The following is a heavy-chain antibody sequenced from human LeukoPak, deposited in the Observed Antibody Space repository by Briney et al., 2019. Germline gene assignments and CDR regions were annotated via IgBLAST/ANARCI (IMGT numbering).Heavy chain of an antibody. V-gene: IGHV3-48*01. Sequence: GGTLRLSCAASGFTFSAHGMNWVRQAPGKGLEWVSYISSSSSTIYYADSVKGRFTISRDNAKNSLYLQMNSLRAEDTAVYYCAYPSVLSGYEAPPRGVYYYMDVWGKGTTVTVSS. CDR2: ISSSSSTI. D-gene: IGHD5-12*01. J-gene: IGHJ6*03. CDR3: AYPSVLSGYEAPPRGVYYYMDV. CDR1: GFTFSAHG.